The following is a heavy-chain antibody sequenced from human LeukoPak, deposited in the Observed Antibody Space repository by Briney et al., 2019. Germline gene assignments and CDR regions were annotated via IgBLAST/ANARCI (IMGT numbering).Heavy chain of an antibody. D-gene: IGHD6-19*01. CDR1: GYRFTSYW. J-gene: IGHJ4*02. Sequence: GESLKISCKGSGYRFTSYWISWVRQMPGKGLEWMGRIDPSDSYTNYSPSFQGHVTISTDKSINTAYLQWSSLKASDTAMYYRARPRYSSGWYFDFWGQGTLVTVSS. V-gene: IGHV5-10-1*01. CDR3: ARPRYSSGWYFDF. CDR2: IDPSDSYT.